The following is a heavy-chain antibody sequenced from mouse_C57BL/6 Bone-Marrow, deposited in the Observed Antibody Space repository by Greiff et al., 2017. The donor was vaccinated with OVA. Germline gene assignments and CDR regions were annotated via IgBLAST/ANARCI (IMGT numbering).Heavy chain of an antibody. Sequence: VQLQQSGAELVRPGASVKLSCTASGFNIKDDYMHWVKQRPEQGLEWIGWIDPENGDTEYASKFQGKATITADTSSNTAYLQLSSLTSEDTAVYYCTTPYDYDSWIAYWGQGTLVTVSA. CDR2: IDPENGDT. V-gene: IGHV14-4*01. CDR3: TTPYDYDSWIAY. J-gene: IGHJ3*01. CDR1: GFNIKDDY. D-gene: IGHD2-4*01.